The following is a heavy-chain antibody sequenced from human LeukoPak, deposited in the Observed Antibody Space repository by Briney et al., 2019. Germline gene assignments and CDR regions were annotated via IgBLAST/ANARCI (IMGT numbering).Heavy chain of an antibody. CDR1: GYTFTSYA. J-gene: IGHJ6*04. CDR2: INAGNGNT. CDR3: ARDLLLASGKSNYYYGMDV. V-gene: IGHV1-3*01. D-gene: IGHD2/OR15-2a*01. Sequence: ASVKVSCKASGYTFTSYAMHWVRQAPGQRLRWMGWINAGNGNTKYSQKFQGRVTITRDTSASTAYMELSSLRSEDTAVYYCARDLLLASGKSNYYYGMDVWGKGTTVTVSS.